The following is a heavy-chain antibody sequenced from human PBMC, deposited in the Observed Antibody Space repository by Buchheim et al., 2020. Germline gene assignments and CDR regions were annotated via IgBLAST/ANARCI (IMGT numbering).Heavy chain of an antibody. V-gene: IGHV4-59*08. D-gene: IGHD3-22*01. CDR1: GGSINNYY. Sequence: QVKLQESGPGLVKPSETLSLTCTVSGGSINNYYWSWIRQPPGKGLEWIGYIHYSGSTNYNPSLNSRVTISVDTSKNQFSLRLRSVTAADTALYYCARQNYLNSCGYYFFDYWGQGTL. J-gene: IGHJ4*02. CDR3: ARQNYLNSCGYYFFDY. CDR2: IHYSGST.